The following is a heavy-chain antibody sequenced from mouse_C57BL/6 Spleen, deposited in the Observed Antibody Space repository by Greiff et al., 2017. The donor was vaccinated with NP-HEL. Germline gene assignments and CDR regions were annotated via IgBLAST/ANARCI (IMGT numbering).Heavy chain of an antibody. J-gene: IGHJ2*01. Sequence: EVQLVESGGGLVKPGGSLKLSCAASGFTFSSYAMSWVRQTPDKRLEWVATISDGGSYTYYPDNVKGRFTISRDNSTNNRYPQMSHLKSEDTAMYYGARDRRSGTTVPYYYDDWGKGTTLTVAS. D-gene: IGHD1-1*01. V-gene: IGHV5-4*01. CDR1: GFTFSSYA. CDR3: ARDRRSGTTVPYYYDD. CDR2: ISDGGSYT.